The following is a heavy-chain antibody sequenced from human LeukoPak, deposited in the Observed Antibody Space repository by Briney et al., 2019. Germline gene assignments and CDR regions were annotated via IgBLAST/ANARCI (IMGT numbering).Heavy chain of an antibody. J-gene: IGHJ4*02. D-gene: IGHD3-22*01. CDR3: AKDHLIYYDSSGYYDY. Sequence: GGSLRLSCAASGFTFSSYGMHWVRQAPGKGLEWVAVISYDGSNKYYADSVKGRFTISRDNSKNTLYLQMNSLRAEDTAVYYCAKDHLIYYDSSGYYDYWGQGTLVTVSS. CDR1: GFTFSSYG. CDR2: ISYDGSNK. V-gene: IGHV3-30*18.